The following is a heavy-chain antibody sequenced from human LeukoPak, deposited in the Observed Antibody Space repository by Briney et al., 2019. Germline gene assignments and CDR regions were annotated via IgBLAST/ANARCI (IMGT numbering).Heavy chain of an antibody. CDR3: ARLDYEAYDWFDP. J-gene: IGHJ5*02. Sequence: TGGCLRLSCAASGFTVSSNYMSWVRQAPGKGLEWVSVIYRGGSTYYADSVKGRFSISRDNSKNTLYLQMNSLRAEDTAVYYCARLDYEAYDWFDPWGQGALATLSS. CDR2: IYRGGST. CDR1: GFTVSSNY. V-gene: IGHV3-53*01. D-gene: IGHD4-17*01.